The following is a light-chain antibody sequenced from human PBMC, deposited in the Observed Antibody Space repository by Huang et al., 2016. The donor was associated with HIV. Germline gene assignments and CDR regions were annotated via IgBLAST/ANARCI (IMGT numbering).Light chain of an antibody. J-gene: IGKJ1*01. CDR3: LQAYTYPWT. CDR1: QDIGND. V-gene: IGKV1-6*01. CDR2: TAS. Sequence: AIQMTQSPASLSASVGDRVTITCRASQDIGNDLGWYQQRLGKAPKLLVSTASHLQSGGPSRFTGSGSGTHFTLTISGLQPEDFATYYCLQAYTYPWTFGQGTKVEI.